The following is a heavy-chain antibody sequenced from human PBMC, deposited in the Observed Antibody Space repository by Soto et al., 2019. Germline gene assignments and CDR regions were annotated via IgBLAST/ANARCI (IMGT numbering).Heavy chain of an antibody. D-gene: IGHD6-13*01. J-gene: IGHJ6*02. CDR1: GFTFISYG. V-gene: IGHV3-30*18. CDR2: ISYDGSNK. CDR3: AKVEYRSSWYERYCYGMDV. Sequence: QVQLGESGGGVVQPGRSLRLSCAASGFTFISYGMHWVRQAQVKGLEWVAVISYDGSNKYYADSVKGRFTISRDNSKNTLYLQMNSLRAEDTAVYYCAKVEYRSSWYERYCYGMDVWGQWTTVTVSS.